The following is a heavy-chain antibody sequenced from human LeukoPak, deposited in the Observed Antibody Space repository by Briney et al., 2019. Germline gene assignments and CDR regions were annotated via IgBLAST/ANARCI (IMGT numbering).Heavy chain of an antibody. CDR1: GGSLSSGSSY. J-gene: IGHJ4*02. Sequence: SETLSLTCTVSGGSLSSGSSYWSWSRQAAGKGGEWIGYFYDSESTYYNPSLKSRVAISADRSKNQFSLRLNSVTAADTAVSYCARDRRNSLAVGYWGQGTLVTVSS. CDR3: ARDRRNSLAVGY. CDR2: FYDSEST. D-gene: IGHD4-23*01. V-gene: IGHV4-30-2*01.